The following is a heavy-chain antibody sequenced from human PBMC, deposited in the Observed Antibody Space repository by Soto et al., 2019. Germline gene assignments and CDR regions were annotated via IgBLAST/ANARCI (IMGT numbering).Heavy chain of an antibody. J-gene: IGHJ6*02. D-gene: IGHD3-10*01. Sequence: SQTLSLTCAISGDSVSSDTSVWIWIRQSPSRGLELLGRTYYKSKWNNDYALSVKSRITIRTDTSQNQFPLDLDSVTPEDTAVYYCVGVTFFRGTDVWGQGTPVTVSS. CDR1: GDSVSSDTSV. CDR3: VGVTFFRGTDV. CDR2: TYYKSKWNN. V-gene: IGHV6-1*01.